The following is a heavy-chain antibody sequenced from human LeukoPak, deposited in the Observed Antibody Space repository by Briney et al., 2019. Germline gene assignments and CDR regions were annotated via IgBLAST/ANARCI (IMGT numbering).Heavy chain of an antibody. V-gene: IGHV1-18*01. D-gene: IGHD2-21*02. Sequence: ASVKVSCKASGYTFNNYDINWVRQAPGQGLEWMGWISGYNGNTNYAQKVQGRVTMTRDTSTSTAYMELRSLRSDDTAVYYCAREEGDWGDAFDIWGQGTLVTVSS. CDR2: ISGYNGNT. CDR3: AREEGDWGDAFDI. CDR1: GYTFNNYD. J-gene: IGHJ3*02.